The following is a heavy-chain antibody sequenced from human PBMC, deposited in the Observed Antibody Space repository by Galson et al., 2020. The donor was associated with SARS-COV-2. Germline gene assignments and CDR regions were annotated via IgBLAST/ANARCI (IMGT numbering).Heavy chain of an antibody. D-gene: IGHD2-15*01. CDR2: IFYTGTT. J-gene: IGHJ6*03. V-gene: IGHV4-30-4*01. CDR1: GDSISSGNSY. Sequence: SETLSLTCTVSGDSISSGNSYWSWIRQPPGKGLEWIGYIFYTGTTYYNPSLKSRVSLSVDTSKNQFSLKMRSVTATDTAVYYCARADSTNRRFFYYYIHVWGTGTTVTVSS. CDR3: ARADSTNRRFFYYYIHV.